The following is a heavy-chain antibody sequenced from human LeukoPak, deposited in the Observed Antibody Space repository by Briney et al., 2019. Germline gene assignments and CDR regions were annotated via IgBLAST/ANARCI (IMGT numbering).Heavy chain of an antibody. CDR2: ITSDDNT. J-gene: IGHJ4*02. V-gene: IGHV3-23*01. Sequence: PGGSLRLSCAASGFTFSSYAMSWVRQAPGKGLEWVSAITSDDNTYYADSVKGRFTISRDNSRSTLYLQMNSLRAEDTAVYYCAKVWFGELSHYFDYWGQGTLVTVSS. CDR3: AKVWFGELSHYFDY. CDR1: GFTFSSYA. D-gene: IGHD3-10*01.